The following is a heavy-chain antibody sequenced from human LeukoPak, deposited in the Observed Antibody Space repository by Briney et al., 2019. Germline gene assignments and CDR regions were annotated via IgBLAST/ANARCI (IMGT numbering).Heavy chain of an antibody. D-gene: IGHD1-26*01. V-gene: IGHV3-53*01. CDR1: GFTVSSND. CDR3: ARVGRLVGATYGMDV. Sequence: GGSLRLSCSASGFTVSSNDMNWVRQAPGKGLEWVSVMHSGGGTSYAESVKGRFTISRDISKNTVYLQINSLRADDTAVYHCARVGRLVGATYGMDVWGQGTTVTVSS. J-gene: IGHJ6*02. CDR2: MHSGGGT.